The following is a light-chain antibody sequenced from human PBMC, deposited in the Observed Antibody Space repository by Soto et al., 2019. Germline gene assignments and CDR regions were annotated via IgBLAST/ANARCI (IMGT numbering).Light chain of an antibody. V-gene: IGLV1-51*01. J-gene: IGLJ2*01. CDR3: ATWDRSLSAGV. CDR1: SSNIGNNY. Sequence: QSVLTQPPSVSAAPGQKVTISCPGSSSNIGNNYVSWYQQFPEAAPRLLMYDNDKRPSGIPDRFSGSKSGTSATLVITGLQTGDEADYYCATWDRSLSAGVFGGGTKLTVL. CDR2: DND.